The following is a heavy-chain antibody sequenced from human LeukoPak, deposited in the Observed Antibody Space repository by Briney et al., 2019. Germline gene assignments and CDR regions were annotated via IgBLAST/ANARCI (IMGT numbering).Heavy chain of an antibody. V-gene: IGHV3-30*03. CDR3: ARDSSLGAFDY. CDR1: GFTFSSYS. D-gene: IGHD3-10*01. Sequence: GGSLRLSCAASGFTFSSYSMNWVRQAPGKGLEWVAVISYDGSNKYYADSVKGRFTISRDNSKNTLYLQMNSLRAEDTAVYYCARDSSLGAFDYWGQGTLVTVSS. CDR2: ISYDGSNK. J-gene: IGHJ4*02.